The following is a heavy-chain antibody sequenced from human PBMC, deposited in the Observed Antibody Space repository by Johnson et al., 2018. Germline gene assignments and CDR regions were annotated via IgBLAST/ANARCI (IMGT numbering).Heavy chain of an antibody. V-gene: IGHV3-33*01. Sequence: VQLFESGGGVVQPGRSLRLSCAASGFTSSSYGMHWVRQAPGKGLEWVAVIWYAGSNKYYADPVKGRFTISRDNSKNTLYLQMNSLRAEDTAVYYRAREHVGAFDIWGQGTMVTVSS. CDR3: AREHVGAFDI. CDR2: IWYAGSNK. D-gene: IGHD1-26*01. J-gene: IGHJ3*02. CDR1: GFTSSSYG.